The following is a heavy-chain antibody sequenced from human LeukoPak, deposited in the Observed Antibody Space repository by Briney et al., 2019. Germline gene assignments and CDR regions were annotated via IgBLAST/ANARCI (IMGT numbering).Heavy chain of an antibody. CDR1: GFTFSNYW. CDR2: INSDGSSS. V-gene: IGHV3-74*01. CDR3: ARVSSGSYFGYYYYYMDV. D-gene: IGHD1-26*01. Sequence: SGGSLRLSCAASGFTFSNYWMHWDRQAPGKGLVWVSRINSDGSSSSYADSVKGRFTISRDNAKNTLYLQMNSLRAEDTAVYYCARVSSGSYFGYYYYYMDVWGKGTTVTVSS. J-gene: IGHJ6*03.